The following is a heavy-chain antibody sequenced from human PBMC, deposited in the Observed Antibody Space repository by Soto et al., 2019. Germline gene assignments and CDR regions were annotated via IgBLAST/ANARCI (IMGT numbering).Heavy chain of an antibody. CDR2: IYYSGST. J-gene: IGHJ4*02. CDR1: GGSFSSYY. V-gene: IGHV4-39*01. D-gene: IGHD6-13*01. CDR3: ARRIYSRSTKYYFDY. Sequence: SETLSLTCAVYGGSFSSYYWGWIRPPPGKGLEWIGSIYYSGSTYYNPSLKSRVTISVDTSKNQFSLKLSSVTAADTAVYYCARRIYSRSTKYYFDYWGQGTLVTVSS.